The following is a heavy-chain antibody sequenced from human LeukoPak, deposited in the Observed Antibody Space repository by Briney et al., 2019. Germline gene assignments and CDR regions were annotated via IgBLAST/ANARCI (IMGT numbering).Heavy chain of an antibody. V-gene: IGHV1-69*13. CDR3: ARERVDPMGAFDI. D-gene: IGHD3-10*01. Sequence: ASVKVSCKASGGTFSSYAISWVRQAPGQGLEWMGGIIPIFGTANYAQKFQGRVTITADEPTSTAYMELSNLRSEDTAVYYCARERVDPMGAFDIWGQGTMVTVSS. CDR2: IIPIFGTA. J-gene: IGHJ3*02. CDR1: GGTFSSYA.